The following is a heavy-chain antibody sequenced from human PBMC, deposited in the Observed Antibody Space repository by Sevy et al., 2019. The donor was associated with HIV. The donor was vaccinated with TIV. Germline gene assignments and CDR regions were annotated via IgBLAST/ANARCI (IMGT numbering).Heavy chain of an antibody. CDR3: AKNLSPRELTDAFDI. D-gene: IGHD1-26*01. J-gene: IGHJ3*02. V-gene: IGHV3-23*01. CDR2: ISGSGGST. Sequence: GGSLRLSCAASGFTFSSYAMSWVRQAPGKGPEWVSAISGSGGSTYYADSVKGRFTISRDNSKNTLYLQMNSLRAEDTAVYYCAKNLSPRELTDAFDIWGQGTMVTVSS. CDR1: GFTFSSYA.